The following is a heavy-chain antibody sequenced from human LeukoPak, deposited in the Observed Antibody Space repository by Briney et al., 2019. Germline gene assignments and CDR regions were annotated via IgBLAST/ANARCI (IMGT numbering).Heavy chain of an antibody. V-gene: IGHV3-23*01. D-gene: IGHD7-27*01. CDR2: ISYNGAST. J-gene: IGHJ4*02. Sequence: LPGGSLRLSCAASGFTFGDVVMSWVRQAPRKGLEWVSAISYNGASTDYADSVKGRFAISRDNSKNTLYLQMNSLRAEDAAVYYCARRTGGTKDYWGQGTQVTVSS. CDR1: GFTFGDVV. CDR3: ARRTGGTKDY.